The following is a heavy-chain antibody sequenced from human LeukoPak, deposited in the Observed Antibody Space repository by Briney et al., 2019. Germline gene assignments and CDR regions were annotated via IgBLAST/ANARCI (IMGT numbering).Heavy chain of an antibody. Sequence: TSETLSLTCTVSGGSISSYYWSWIRRPPGKGLEWIGYIYNSGSTNYNPSLKSRVTISVDTSKKQFSLKLSSVTAADTAVYYCAAMVRGDNFDYWGQGTLVTVSS. CDR1: GGSISSYY. CDR3: AAMVRGDNFDY. CDR2: IYNSGST. D-gene: IGHD3-10*01. V-gene: IGHV4-59*01. J-gene: IGHJ4*02.